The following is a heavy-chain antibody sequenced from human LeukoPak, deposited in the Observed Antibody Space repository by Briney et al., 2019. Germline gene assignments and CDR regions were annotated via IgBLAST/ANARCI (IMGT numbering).Heavy chain of an antibody. CDR1: GFTFSSHW. D-gene: IGHD4-17*01. J-gene: IGHJ4*02. CDR2: IKQDGSEK. CDR3: ASGQTTVTN. V-gene: IGHV3-7*03. Sequence: GGSLRLSCAASGFTFSSHWMSWVRQAPGKGLEWVANIKQDGSEKYYLDSVKGRFTISRDNAKNSLYLQMNSLRAEDTAVYYCASGQTTVTNWGQGTLVTVSS.